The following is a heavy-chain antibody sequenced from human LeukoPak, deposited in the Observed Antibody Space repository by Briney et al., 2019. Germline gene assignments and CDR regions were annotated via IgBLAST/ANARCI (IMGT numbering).Heavy chain of an antibody. J-gene: IGHJ4*02. CDR3: AKVRAVVITSGEFDY. CDR2: ISWNSGSI. Sequence: GGSLRLSCAASGFTFSSYSMNWVRQAPGKGLEWVSGISWNSGSIGYADSVKGRFTISRDNAKNSLYLQMNSLRAEDTALYYCAKVRAVVITSGEFDYWGQGTLVTVSS. V-gene: IGHV3-9*01. CDR1: GFTFSSYS. D-gene: IGHD3-22*01.